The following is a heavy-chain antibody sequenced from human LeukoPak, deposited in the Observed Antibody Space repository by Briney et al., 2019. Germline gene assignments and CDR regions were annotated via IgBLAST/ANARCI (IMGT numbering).Heavy chain of an antibody. J-gene: IGHJ4*02. D-gene: IGHD5-12*01. Sequence: GGSLRLSCAASGFTFSSYWMHWVRQAPGKGLVWVSRINGDGSSITYADSVKGRFTISRDNAKNTLCLQMNSLRVEDTAVYFCAREGRVSGYDFDCWGQGTLVTVSS. V-gene: IGHV3-74*03. CDR1: GFTFSSYW. CDR3: AREGRVSGYDFDC. CDR2: INGDGSSI.